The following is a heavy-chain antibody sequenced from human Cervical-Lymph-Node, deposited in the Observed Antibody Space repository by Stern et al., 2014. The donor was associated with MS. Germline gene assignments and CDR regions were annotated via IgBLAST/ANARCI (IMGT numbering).Heavy chain of an antibody. J-gene: IGHJ6*02. CDR2: ISRTSSYI. CDR1: GFTFSNYD. D-gene: IGHD2-8*01. CDR3: ARDGYGTNADYYGFDV. V-gene: IGHV3-21*01. Sequence: EVQLLESGGGLVKPGGSLRLSCEAAGFTFSNYDMNWVRQAPGKGLEWLSVISRTSSYIYYADSVKGRFTVSRDNAKNSLFLQIDSLRVEDTAVYYCARDGYGTNADYYGFDVWGQGTTVTVSS.